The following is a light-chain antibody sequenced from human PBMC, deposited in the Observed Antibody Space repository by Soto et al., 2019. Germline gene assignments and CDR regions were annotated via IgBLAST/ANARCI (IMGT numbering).Light chain of an antibody. CDR1: QYISSN. CDR3: QQYHDWPWT. Sequence: EIVMTQSPDTLSVSPGERATVSCRASQYISSNLAWYQQKPGQAPRLLIYGASARAPDIPARFSGSGSGTECPLTISGLQSEDFALYYCQQYHDWPWTFGQGTKVEIK. J-gene: IGKJ1*01. V-gene: IGKV3-15*01. CDR2: GAS.